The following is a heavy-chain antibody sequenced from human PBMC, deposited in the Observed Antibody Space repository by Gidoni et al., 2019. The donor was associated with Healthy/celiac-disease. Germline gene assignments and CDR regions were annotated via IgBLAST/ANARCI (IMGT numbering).Heavy chain of an antibody. D-gene: IGHD3-10*01. J-gene: IGHJ4*02. CDR3: ARQPAFGY. V-gene: IGHV4-39*07. CDR1: GGSISSSSYY. CDR2: IYYSGST. Sequence: QLQLQESGPGLVKPSETLSLTCTVSGGSISSSSYYWGWLRQPPGKGLEWIGSIYYSGSTYYNPSLKSRVTISVDTSKNQFSLKLSSVTAADTAVYYCARQPAFGYWGQGTLVTVSS.